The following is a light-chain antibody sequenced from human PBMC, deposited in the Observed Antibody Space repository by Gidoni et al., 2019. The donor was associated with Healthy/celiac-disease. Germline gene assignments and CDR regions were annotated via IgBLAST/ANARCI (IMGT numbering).Light chain of an antibody. CDR2: GAS. Sequence: IVMTKSPATLSVSPGERATLPCRASQSVSSNLAWYQQKPGQAPRLLIYGASTRATGIPARFSGSGSGTEFTLTISSLQSEDFAVYYCQQYNNWPQTFGQGTKVEIK. CDR1: QSVSSN. CDR3: QQYNNWPQT. J-gene: IGKJ1*01. V-gene: IGKV3-15*01.